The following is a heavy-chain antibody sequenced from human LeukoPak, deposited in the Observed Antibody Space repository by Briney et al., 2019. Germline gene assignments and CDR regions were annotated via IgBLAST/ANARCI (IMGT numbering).Heavy chain of an antibody. D-gene: IGHD3-22*01. Sequence: SETLSLTCTVSGGSISSSSYYWGWICQPTGKGLEWIGSIYYSGSTYYNPSLKSRVTISVDTSKNQFSLKLSSVTAADTAVYYCARHRNYYDSSAFGYWGQGTLVTVSS. CDR2: IYYSGST. CDR3: ARHRNYYDSSAFGY. V-gene: IGHV4-39*01. CDR1: GGSISSSSYY. J-gene: IGHJ4*02.